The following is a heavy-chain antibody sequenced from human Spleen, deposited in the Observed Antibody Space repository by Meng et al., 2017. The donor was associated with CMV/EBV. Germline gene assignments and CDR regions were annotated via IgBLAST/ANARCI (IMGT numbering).Heavy chain of an antibody. CDR3: ASNGGLAGRLLYY. V-gene: IGHV3-11*04. CDR1: QITFSDYY. CDR2: ISSGGSTI. D-gene: IGHD2-15*01. Sequence: CGDSQITFSDYYMSWIRQAPGKGLEWVSYISSGGSTIYYADSVKGRFTISRDNGKNSVYLQMNSLRAEDTAVYYCASNGGLAGRLLYYWGRGTLVTVSS. J-gene: IGHJ4*02.